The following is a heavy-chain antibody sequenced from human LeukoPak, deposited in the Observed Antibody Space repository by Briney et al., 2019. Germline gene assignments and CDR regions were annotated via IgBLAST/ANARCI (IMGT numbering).Heavy chain of an antibody. V-gene: IGHV1-8*01. Sequence: ASVKVSCKASGYTFTSYDINWVRQATGQGLEWMGWMNPNSGNTGYAQKFQGRVTMTRNTSISTAYMELSSLRSEDTAVYYCARALRAYCSSTSCYAPDDYWGQGTLVTVSS. CDR1: GYTFTSYD. D-gene: IGHD2-2*01. CDR2: MNPNSGNT. J-gene: IGHJ4*02. CDR3: ARALRAYCSSTSCYAPDDY.